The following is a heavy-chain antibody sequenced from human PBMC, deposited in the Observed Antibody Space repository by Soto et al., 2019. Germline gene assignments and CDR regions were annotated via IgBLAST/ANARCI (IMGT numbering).Heavy chain of an antibody. J-gene: IGHJ4*02. CDR1: GFTFNNYA. V-gene: IGHV3-23*01. CDR2: ISNTGGGT. CDR3: AKDRLAGNFDY. Sequence: EVQLLDSGGGLVQPGASLGLSCAASGFTFNNYAMNWVRQAPGMGLEWVATISNTGGGTYYADSVKGRFTISRDNSKNTLYLQMSSLRVEDTAVYYCAKDRLAGNFDYWGQGTQVTVSS.